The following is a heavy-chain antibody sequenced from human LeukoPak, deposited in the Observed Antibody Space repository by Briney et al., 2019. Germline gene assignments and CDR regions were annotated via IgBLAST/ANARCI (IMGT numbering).Heavy chain of an antibody. V-gene: IGHV3-30*04. CDR2: ILYDETNK. Sequence: GGSLRLSCAASGFTFSNFAMHWVRQAPGKGLEWVAVILYDETNKYYADFVKGRFTISRDNSNNTLYLQMSSLRAEDTALYDCARDAYGMDVWGQGTTVTVSS. CDR3: ARDAYGMDV. CDR1: GFTFSNFA. J-gene: IGHJ6*02.